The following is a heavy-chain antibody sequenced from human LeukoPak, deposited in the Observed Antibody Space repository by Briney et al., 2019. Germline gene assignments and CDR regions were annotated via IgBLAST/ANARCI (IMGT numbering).Heavy chain of an antibody. D-gene: IGHD6-13*01. CDR3: ARVSAAAGRGRWFDP. J-gene: IGHJ5*02. CDR2: INPSGGST. V-gene: IGHV1-46*01. CDR1: GYTFTSYY. Sequence: ASVKVSCKASGYTFTSYYMHWVRQAPGQGLEWMGIINPSGGSTNYAQKLQGRVTMTTDTSTSTAYMELRSLRSDDTAVYYCARVSAAAGRGRWFDPWGQGTLVTVSS.